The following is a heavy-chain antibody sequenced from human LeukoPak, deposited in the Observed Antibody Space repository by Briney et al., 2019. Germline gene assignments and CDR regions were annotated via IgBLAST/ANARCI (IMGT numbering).Heavy chain of an antibody. Sequence: GRSLRLSCAASGFNFSSYGVHWVRQAPGKGLEWVAVISYDGSNKYYADSVKGRFTISRDNSKNTLYLQMNSLRAEDTAVYYCAKSLDYDILTHLYYWGQGTLVTVSS. CDR1: GFNFSSYG. V-gene: IGHV3-30*18. CDR3: AKSLDYDILTHLYY. D-gene: IGHD3-9*01. J-gene: IGHJ4*02. CDR2: ISYDGSNK.